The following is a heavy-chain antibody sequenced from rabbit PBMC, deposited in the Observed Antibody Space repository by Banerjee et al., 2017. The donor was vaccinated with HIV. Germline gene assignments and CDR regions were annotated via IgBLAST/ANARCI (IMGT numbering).Heavy chain of an antibody. CDR1: GFSFSSSYW. J-gene: IGHJ4*01. Sequence: EESGGDLVKPEGSLTLTCTASGFSFSSSYWICWVRQAPGKGLEWIGCIYTGSGHTYYASWAKGRFTISKTSSTTVTLQMTSLTAADTATYFCARAGDYDYTYGYAGYPMWGQGTLVTVS. D-gene: IGHD6-1*01. CDR2: IYTGSGHT. V-gene: IGHV1S45*01. CDR3: ARAGDYDYTYGYAGYPM.